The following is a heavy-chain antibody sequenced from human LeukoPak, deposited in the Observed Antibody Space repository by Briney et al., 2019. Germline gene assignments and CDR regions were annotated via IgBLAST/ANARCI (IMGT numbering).Heavy chain of an antibody. Sequence: SETLSLTCAVYGGSFSGYYWSWIRQPPGKGLEWIGEINHSGSTNYNPSLKSRVTISVDTSKNQFSLKLSSVTAADTAVYYCARIARPVPAAHYYYYYMDVWGKGTTVTVSS. V-gene: IGHV4-34*01. CDR1: GGSFSGYY. CDR2: INHSGST. CDR3: ARIARPVPAAHYYYYYMDV. D-gene: IGHD2-2*01. J-gene: IGHJ6*03.